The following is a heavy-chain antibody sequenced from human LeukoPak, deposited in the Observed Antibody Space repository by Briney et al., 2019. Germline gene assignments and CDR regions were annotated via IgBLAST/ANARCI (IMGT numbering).Heavy chain of an antibody. CDR3: AREAVHYYDTSGYYYY. V-gene: IGHV4-39*02. CDR2: IYYSGST. D-gene: IGHD3-22*01. J-gene: IGHJ4*02. Sequence: SETLSLTCTVSGGSISSSSYYWGWIRQPPAKGLEWIGSIYYSGSTYYNPSLKSRVTISVDTSKNQFSLKLSSVTAADTAVYYCAREAVHYYDTSGYYYYWGQGTLVTVSS. CDR1: GGSISSSSYY.